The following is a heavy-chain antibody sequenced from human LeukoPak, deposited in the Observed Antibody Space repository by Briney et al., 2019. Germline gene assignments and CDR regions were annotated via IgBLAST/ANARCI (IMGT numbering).Heavy chain of an antibody. CDR3: ARTEYCSSTSCSTVVFQPFDY. Sequence: GASVKVSCKASGYTFTSYAMNWVRQAPGQGLEWMGWINTNTGNPTYAQGFTGRFVFSLDTSVSTAYLQISSLKAEDTAVYYCARTEYCSSTSCSTVVFQPFDYWGQGTLVTVSS. J-gene: IGHJ4*02. D-gene: IGHD2-2*02. CDR2: INTNTGNP. V-gene: IGHV7-4-1*02. CDR1: GYTFTSYA.